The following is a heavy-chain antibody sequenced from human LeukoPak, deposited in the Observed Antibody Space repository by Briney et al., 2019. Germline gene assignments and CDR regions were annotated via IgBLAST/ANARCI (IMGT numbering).Heavy chain of an antibody. CDR2: MYYTGMT. Sequence: PSETLSLTCTVSGGSISSHYWSWIRQPPGKGLEWVGFMYYTGMTKYNPSLESRVTISVATSKNQFSLKLSSVTAADTAVYYRAMSYSSSWYYFDYWGQGTLVTVSS. J-gene: IGHJ4*02. CDR1: GGSISSHY. CDR3: AMSYSSSWYYFDY. V-gene: IGHV4-59*11. D-gene: IGHD6-13*01.